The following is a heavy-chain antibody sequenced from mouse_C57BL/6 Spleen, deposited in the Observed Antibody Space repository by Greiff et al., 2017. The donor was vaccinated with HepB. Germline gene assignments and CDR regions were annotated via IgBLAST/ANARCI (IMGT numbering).Heavy chain of an antibody. CDR3: ARRWECNYWYFDV. CDR1: GYAFTNYL. Sequence: QVQLQQSGAELVRPGTSVKVSCKASGYAFTNYLIEWVKQRPGQGLEWIGVINPGSGGTNYNEKFKGKATLTADKSSSTAYMQLSSLTSEDSAVYFCARRWECNYWYFDVWGTGTTVTVSS. D-gene: IGHD2-3*01. CDR2: INPGSGGT. V-gene: IGHV1-54*01. J-gene: IGHJ1*03.